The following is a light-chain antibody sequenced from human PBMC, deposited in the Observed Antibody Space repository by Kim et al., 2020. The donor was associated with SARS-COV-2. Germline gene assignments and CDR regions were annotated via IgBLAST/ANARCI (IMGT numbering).Light chain of an antibody. V-gene: IGLV2-8*01. Sequence: GEAVNSSCTGTSRDVGACDYVSGFQQQPGRAPKRLIFDDNKRLSGVPDRFSASKSGNTASLIVFGLEPEDEADYYCSSFGGNDNFVFGCGTKVTVL. CDR3: SSFGGNDNFV. J-gene: IGLJ1*01. CDR1: SRDVGACDY. CDR2: DDN.